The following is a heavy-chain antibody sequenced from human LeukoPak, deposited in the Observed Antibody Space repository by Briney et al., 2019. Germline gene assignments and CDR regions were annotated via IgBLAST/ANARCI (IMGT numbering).Heavy chain of an antibody. V-gene: IGHV1-18*01. J-gene: IGHJ5*02. D-gene: IGHD5-24*01. CDR2: ISAYNGNT. CDR1: GYTFTSYG. Sequence: GASVKVSCKASGYTFTSYGISWVRQAPGQGLEWMGWISAYNGNTNYAQKLQGRVTMTTDTSTSTAYMEPRSLRSDDTAVYYCARDGEMATIRSNWFDPWGQGTLVTVSS. CDR3: ARDGEMATIRSNWFDP.